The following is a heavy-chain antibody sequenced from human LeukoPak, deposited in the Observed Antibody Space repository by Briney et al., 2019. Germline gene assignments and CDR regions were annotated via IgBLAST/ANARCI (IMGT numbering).Heavy chain of an antibody. V-gene: IGHV4-4*07. Sequence: PSETLSLTCTVSGGSISGYYWSWIRQPAGKGLEWIGRIYSSGSTNYNPSLKSRVTMSVDTSKNLFSLKLSSVTAADTAVYYCARTKYYYDSRGGDYFDYWGQGTLVTVSS. CDR3: ARTKYYYDSRGGDYFDY. CDR2: IYSSGST. CDR1: GGSISGYY. D-gene: IGHD3-22*01. J-gene: IGHJ4*02.